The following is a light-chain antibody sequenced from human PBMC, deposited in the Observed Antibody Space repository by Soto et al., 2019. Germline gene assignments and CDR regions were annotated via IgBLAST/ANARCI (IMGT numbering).Light chain of an antibody. CDR3: QQYYSTPLT. V-gene: IGKV4-1*01. Sequence: DIVMTQSPDSLAVSLGARATINCKSSQSLLYTSNNKNYLAWYQQKPGQPPKLLIVWASTRASGVPDRFSGSGSGTDFTLSISSLQAEDVAVYYCQQYYSTPLTFGGGTKVEIK. CDR2: WAS. CDR1: QSLLYTSNNKNY. J-gene: IGKJ4*01.